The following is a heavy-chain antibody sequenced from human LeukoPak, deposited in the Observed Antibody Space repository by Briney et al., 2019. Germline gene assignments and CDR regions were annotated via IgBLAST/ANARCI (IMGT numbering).Heavy chain of an antibody. CDR3: ARDGVAGTRYYFDY. CDR2: INPNSGGT. D-gene: IGHD6-19*01. V-gene: IGHV1-2*02. J-gene: IGHJ4*02. Sequence: ASVKVSCKASGYTFTGYYMHWVRQAPGQGLEWTGWINPNSGGTNYAQKFQGRVTMTRDTSISTAYMELSRLRSDDTAVYYCARDGVAGTRYYFDYWGQGTLVTVSS. CDR1: GYTFTGYY.